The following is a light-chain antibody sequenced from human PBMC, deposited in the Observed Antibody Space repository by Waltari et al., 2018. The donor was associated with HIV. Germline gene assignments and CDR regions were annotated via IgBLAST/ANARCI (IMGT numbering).Light chain of an antibody. CDR1: QSVSSNY. V-gene: IGKV3-20*01. CDR2: GAS. CDR3: QQYGSSRT. J-gene: IGKJ1*01. Sequence: EIVLTQSPGTLSLSPGERATLSCRASQSVSSNYLAWYQQQPGQAPRLLIYGASSRATGIPDRFSGSGSATDFTLTISRLEPEDFAVYYCQQYGSSRTFGQGTKVE.